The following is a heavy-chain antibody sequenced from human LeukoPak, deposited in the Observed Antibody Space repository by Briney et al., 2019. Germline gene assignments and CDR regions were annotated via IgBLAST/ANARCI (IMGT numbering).Heavy chain of an antibody. CDR1: GGSISSYY. CDR3: AREWRPADGPFDY. Sequence: PSETLSLTCTVSGGSISSYYWSWIRQPPGKGLEWIGYIYYSGSTNYNPSLKSRVTISVDTSKNQFSLKLSSVTAADTAVYYCAREWRPADGPFDYWGQGTLVTVSS. CDR2: IYYSGST. V-gene: IGHV4-59*12. D-gene: IGHD4-17*01. J-gene: IGHJ4*02.